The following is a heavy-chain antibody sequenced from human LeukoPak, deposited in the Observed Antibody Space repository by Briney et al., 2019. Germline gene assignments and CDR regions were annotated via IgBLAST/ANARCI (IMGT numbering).Heavy chain of an antibody. CDR3: AREGVKGYSSSHMGKYFQH. CDR2: ISYDGSNK. V-gene: IGHV3-30*03. D-gene: IGHD6-13*01. Sequence: GGSLRLSCAASGFTFSSYGMHWVRQAPGKGLEWVAVISYDGSNKYYADSVKGRFTISRDNSKNTLYLQMNSLRAEDTAVYYCAREGVKGYSSSHMGKYFQHWGQGTLVTVSS. CDR1: GFTFSSYG. J-gene: IGHJ1*01.